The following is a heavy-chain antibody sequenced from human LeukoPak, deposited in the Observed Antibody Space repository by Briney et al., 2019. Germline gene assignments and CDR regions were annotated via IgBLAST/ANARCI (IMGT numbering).Heavy chain of an antibody. CDR3: ARDRGRDSSSWYGNDAFDI. V-gene: IGHV4-4*07. J-gene: IGHJ3*02. CDR2: IYTSGST. D-gene: IGHD6-13*01. Sequence: PSETLSLTCTVSGGSISSYYWSWIRQPAGKGLEWIGRIYTSGSTNYNPSLKSRVTMSVDTSKNQLSLKLSSVTAADTAVYYCARDRGRDSSSWYGNDAFDIWGQGTMVTVSS. CDR1: GGSISSYY.